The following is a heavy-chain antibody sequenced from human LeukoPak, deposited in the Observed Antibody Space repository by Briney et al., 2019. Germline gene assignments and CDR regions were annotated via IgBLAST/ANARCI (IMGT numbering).Heavy chain of an antibody. CDR3: ARVAYSYGS. CDR1: GYTFTGYY. Sequence: ASLKVSCKASGYTFTGYYMYWVRQAPGQGLVWMGWINPNSGGTNYAQKFQGRVTMTRDTSIGTAYMELSRLRSDDTAVYYCARVAYSYGSWGQGTLVTVSS. J-gene: IGHJ5*02. V-gene: IGHV1-2*02. D-gene: IGHD5-18*01. CDR2: INPNSGGT.